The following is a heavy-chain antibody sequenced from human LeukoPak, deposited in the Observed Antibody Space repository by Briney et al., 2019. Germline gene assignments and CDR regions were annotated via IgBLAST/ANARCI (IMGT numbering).Heavy chain of an antibody. CDR1: GYTFTSYD. J-gene: IGHJ4*02. Sequence: ASVKVSCKASGYTFTSYDINWVRQATGQGLEWMGWMNPNSGDTGYAQKFQGRVTMTRNTSISTAYMELSSLRSEDTAVYYCARVPYYDYVWGSYPFDYWGQGTLVTVSS. D-gene: IGHD3-16*01. V-gene: IGHV1-8*01. CDR3: ARVPYYDYVWGSYPFDY. CDR2: MNPNSGDT.